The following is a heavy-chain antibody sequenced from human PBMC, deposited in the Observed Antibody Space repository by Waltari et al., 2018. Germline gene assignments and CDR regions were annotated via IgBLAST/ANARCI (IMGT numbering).Heavy chain of an antibody. J-gene: IGHJ4*02. CDR3: AIQYQPLLCYFDY. D-gene: IGHD2-2*01. CDR2: IYHSGST. V-gene: IGHV4-38-2*01. Sequence: QVQLQESGPGLVKPSETLSLTCAVSGYSISSGYYWGWIRQPPGKGLEWIGSIYHSGSTYYNPSLKSRVTISVDTSKNQFSLKLSSVTAADTAVYYCAIQYQPLLCYFDYWGQGTLVTVSS. CDR1: GYSISSGYY.